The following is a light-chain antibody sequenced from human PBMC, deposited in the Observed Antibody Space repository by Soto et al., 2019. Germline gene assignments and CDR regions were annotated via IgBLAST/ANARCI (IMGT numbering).Light chain of an antibody. V-gene: IGLV2-14*03. CDR2: DVS. Sequence: QSALTQPASVSGSPGQSITISCTGTSSDVGGYNYVSWYQQHPGKAPKLMIYDVSNRPSGVSNRFSGSKSGNTASLTISGLQAEDEADYYCSSYTRSNYYVFGSGTKVTVL. CDR1: SSDVGGYNY. CDR3: SSYTRSNYYV. J-gene: IGLJ1*01.